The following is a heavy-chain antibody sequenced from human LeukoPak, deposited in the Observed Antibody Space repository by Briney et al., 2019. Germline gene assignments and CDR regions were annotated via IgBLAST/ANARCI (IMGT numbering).Heavy chain of an antibody. Sequence: SETLSLTCAVSGYSISSGYYWGWIRQPPGKGLEWIGSIYHSGSTYYNPSLKSRVTISVDTSKNQFSLKLSSVTAADTAVYYCARVGYYGVVRIFDYWGQGTLVTVSS. D-gene: IGHD3-10*01. CDR2: IYHSGST. CDR1: GYSISSGYY. V-gene: IGHV4-38-2*01. CDR3: ARVGYYGVVRIFDY. J-gene: IGHJ4*02.